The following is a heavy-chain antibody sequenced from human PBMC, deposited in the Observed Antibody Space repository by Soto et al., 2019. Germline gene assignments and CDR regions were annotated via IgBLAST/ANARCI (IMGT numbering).Heavy chain of an antibody. Sequence: EVQLVESGGGLVKPGGSLRLSCAASGFTFSSYSLNWVRPAPGKGLEWVSSISTTGTYIYYADSVKGRFTNSRDTGKNSVYLQMSSLRADDTAVYYCAREGYRYGDCVANCVDYWGQGTLVVVSS. CDR2: ISTTGTYI. D-gene: IGHD4-17*01. V-gene: IGHV3-21*06. CDR1: GFTFSSYS. J-gene: IGHJ4*02. CDR3: AREGYRYGDCVANCVDY.